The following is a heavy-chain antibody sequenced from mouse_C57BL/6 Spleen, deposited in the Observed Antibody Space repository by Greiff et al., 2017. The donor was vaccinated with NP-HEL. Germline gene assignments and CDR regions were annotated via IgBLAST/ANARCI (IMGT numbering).Heavy chain of an antibody. CDR3: ERKGGYDEGGFDY. CDR2: IHPNSGST. CDR1: GYTFTSYW. J-gene: IGHJ2*01. V-gene: IGHV1-64*01. Sequence: QVQLQQPGAELVKPGASVKLSCKASGYTFTSYWMHWVKQRPGQGLEWIGMIHPNSGSTNYNEKFKSKATLTVDKSSSTAYMQLSSLTSEDSAVSYCERKGGYDEGGFDYWGQGTTLTVSS. D-gene: IGHD2-2*01.